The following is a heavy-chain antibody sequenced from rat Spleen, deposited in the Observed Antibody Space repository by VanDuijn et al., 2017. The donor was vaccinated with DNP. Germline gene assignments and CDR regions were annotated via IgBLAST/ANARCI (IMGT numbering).Heavy chain of an antibody. V-gene: IGHV5-22*01. CDR2: ITYDGGST. D-gene: IGHD1-1*01. J-gene: IGHJ3*01. Sequence: EVQLVESGGGLVQPGRSLKLSCAASGFTFSDYYMAWVRQAPAKGLEWVAYITYDGGSTYYEDSVKGRFTISRDNAKSTLYLQMNSLRSEDMATYYCARPMDYYSGGFAYWGQGTLVTVSS. CDR1: GFTFSDYY. CDR3: ARPMDYYSGGFAY.